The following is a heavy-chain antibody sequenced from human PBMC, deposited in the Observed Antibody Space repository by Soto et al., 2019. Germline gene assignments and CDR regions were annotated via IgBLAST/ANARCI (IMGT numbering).Heavy chain of an antibody. CDR3: ARGSYSSIWPPFNQ. D-gene: IGHD5-18*01. Sequence: QVKLVESGGGVVQPGTSLRLSCAASGFNFRNYGMNWVRQAPGKGLEWVAVIGHDGSSEKYADSVKGRITISRDDSKKTLYQHMNSRRDEDTAVYYLARGSYSSIWPPFNQWGQGTLVTVSS. J-gene: IGHJ4*02. V-gene: IGHV3-33*01. CDR2: IGHDGSSE. CDR1: GFNFRNYG.